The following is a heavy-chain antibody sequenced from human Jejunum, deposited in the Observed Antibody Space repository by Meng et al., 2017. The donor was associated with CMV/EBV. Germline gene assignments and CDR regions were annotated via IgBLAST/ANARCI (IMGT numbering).Heavy chain of an antibody. D-gene: IGHD2-15*01. Sequence: GVTFRSFEMNWVRQAPGKGLEWVSYIGSSGDTIYYADSVRGRFTISRDNAKNSLYLQMNSLRGDDTAAYYCARGVGAAGTTFDVWGQGTKVTVSS. CDR1: GVTFRSFE. V-gene: IGHV3-48*03. CDR3: ARGVGAAGTTFDV. J-gene: IGHJ3*01. CDR2: IGSSGDTI.